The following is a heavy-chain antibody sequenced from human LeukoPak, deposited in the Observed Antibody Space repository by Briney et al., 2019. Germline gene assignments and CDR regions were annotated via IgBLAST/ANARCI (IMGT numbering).Heavy chain of an antibody. V-gene: IGHV1-69*06. Sequence: GASVKVSCKASGGTVSSSYAISWVRQAPGQGLEWMGRIVPMFGTVNYAQKFQGRLTITADTSTSIAYMELSSLRSEDSAVFYCAREWEYWGQGTLVTVSS. D-gene: IGHD1-26*01. J-gene: IGHJ4*02. CDR1: GGTVSSSYA. CDR2: IVPMFGTV. CDR3: AREWEY.